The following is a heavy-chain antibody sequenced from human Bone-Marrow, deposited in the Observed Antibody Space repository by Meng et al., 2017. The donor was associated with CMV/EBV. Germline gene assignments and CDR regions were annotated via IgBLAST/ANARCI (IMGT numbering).Heavy chain of an antibody. V-gene: IGHV3-21*01. CDR3: AKSYGDYVDYFDY. CDR1: GFTFSSYW. Sequence: GESLKISCAASGFTFSSYWMHWVRQAPGKGLEWVSSISSSSSYIYYADSVKGRFTISRDNAKNSLYLQMNSLRAEDTAVYYCAKSYGDYVDYFDYWGQGTLVTVSS. CDR2: ISSSSSYI. J-gene: IGHJ4*02. D-gene: IGHD4-17*01.